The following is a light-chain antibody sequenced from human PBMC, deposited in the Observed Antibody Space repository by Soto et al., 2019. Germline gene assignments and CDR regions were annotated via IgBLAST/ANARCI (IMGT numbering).Light chain of an antibody. CDR1: QSVGTY. V-gene: IGKV3-11*01. CDR2: GAS. J-gene: IGKJ4*01. CDR3: QQRSNWPLT. Sequence: EIVLTQSPATLSLSPGEIATLSCRASQSVGTYLAWYQQKPGQAPRLLIYGASSMATGIPASFSGSGSGTDFTLTISSLEPADFAFYYCQQRSNWPLTFGGVTKVEIK.